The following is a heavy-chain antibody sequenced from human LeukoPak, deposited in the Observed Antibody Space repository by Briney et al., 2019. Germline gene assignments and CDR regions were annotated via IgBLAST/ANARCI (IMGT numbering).Heavy chain of an antibody. J-gene: IGHJ6*03. CDR2: IYYSGST. Sequence: SETLSLTCTVSGGSISSYYWSWIRQPPGKGLEWIGYIYYSGSTNYNPSLKSRVTISVDTSKNQFSLKLSSVTAADTAVYYCARGHPELYCSSTSCYPTWAYYYYMDVWGKGTTVTVSS. CDR3: ARGHPELYCSSTSCYPTWAYYYYMDV. D-gene: IGHD2-2*01. V-gene: IGHV4-59*01. CDR1: GGSISSYY.